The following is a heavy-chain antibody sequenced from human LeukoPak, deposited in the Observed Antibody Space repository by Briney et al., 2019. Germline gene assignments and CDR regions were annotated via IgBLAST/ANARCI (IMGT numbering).Heavy chain of an antibody. J-gene: IGHJ4*02. CDR1: GFSFSDHY. CDR3: ARGPDYYYDSSGSFDY. CDR2: VSGSGNII. V-gene: IGHV3-11*01. D-gene: IGHD3-22*01. Sequence: GGSLRLSCAASGFSFSDHYMAWIRQAPGKGLEWVSYVSGSGNIIYHADSVKGRFTISRDTAKNSVHLQMNSLRVDDTAVYYCARGPDYYYDSSGSFDYWGQGTLVTVSS.